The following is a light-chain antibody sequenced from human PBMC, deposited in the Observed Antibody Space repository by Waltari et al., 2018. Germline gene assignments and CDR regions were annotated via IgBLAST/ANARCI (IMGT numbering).Light chain of an antibody. J-gene: IGLJ3*02. CDR3: AAWDDSLNGRV. CDR1: SSNTGSNT. CDR2: TDN. Sequence: QSVLTQPPSASGTPGQGVTISCSGSSSNTGSNTVSWYQQFPGPAPRLLMHTDNQRPSGVPDRFSGSKSGTSASLAISGLQSEDEAHYFCAAWDDSLNGRVFGGGTKVTVL. V-gene: IGLV1-44*01.